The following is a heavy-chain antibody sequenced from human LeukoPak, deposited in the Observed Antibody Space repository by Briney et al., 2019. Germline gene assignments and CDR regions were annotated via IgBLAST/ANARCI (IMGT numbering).Heavy chain of an antibody. Sequence: KSSETLSLTCTVSGGSISTYYWSWIRQPPGKGLEWIGSVYYSGSTVYNPSLKSRPTISVDTSKNQFSLNLESVTAADTALYYCARNSSSGWFAPWGRGTLVTVSS. V-gene: IGHV4-59*01. CDR3: ARNSSSGWFAP. CDR1: GGSISTYY. J-gene: IGHJ5*02. D-gene: IGHD1-14*01. CDR2: VYYSGST.